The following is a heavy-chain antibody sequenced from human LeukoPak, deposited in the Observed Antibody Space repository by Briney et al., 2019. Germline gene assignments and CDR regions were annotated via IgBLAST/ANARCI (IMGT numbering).Heavy chain of an antibody. CDR1: GYTFTGYY. CDR2: INPNSGGT. Sequence: ASVKVSCKASGYTFTGYYMHWVRQAPGQGLEWMGWINPNSGGTNYVQKFQGRVTMTRDTSISTAYMELSRLRSDDTAVYYCASSYSSSSSPPHYWGQGTLVTVSS. D-gene: IGHD6-6*01. CDR3: ASSYSSSSSPPHY. V-gene: IGHV1-2*02. J-gene: IGHJ4*02.